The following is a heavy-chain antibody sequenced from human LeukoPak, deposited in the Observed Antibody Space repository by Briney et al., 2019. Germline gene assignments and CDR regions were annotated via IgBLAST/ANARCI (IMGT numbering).Heavy chain of an antibody. D-gene: IGHD5-12*01. V-gene: IGHV3-30-3*01. CDR3: ARGRGWLRLMDAFDI. CDR1: GFIFNSYA. CDR2: ISYDGGNK. J-gene: IGHJ3*02. Sequence: GGSLRLSCAASGFIFNSYAMHWVRQAPGKGLEWVAVISYDGGNKYYADSVKGRFTISRDNSKNTLYLQMNSLRAEDTAVYYCARGRGWLRLMDAFDIWGQGTMVTVSS.